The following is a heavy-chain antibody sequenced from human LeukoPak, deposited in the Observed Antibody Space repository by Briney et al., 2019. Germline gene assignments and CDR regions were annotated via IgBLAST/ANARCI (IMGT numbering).Heavy chain of an antibody. CDR1: GYSFTTYW. CDR2: IYPGDSDT. D-gene: IGHD2-21*01. J-gene: IGHJ4*02. V-gene: IGHV5-51*01. Sequence: GESLKISCQGSGYSFTTYWFGWVRQMPGKGLEWMGSIYPGDSDTRYSPSFQGHVTISADKPISTAYLQWSSLKASDTAMYYCARWSGYGDSSDYWGQGTLVTVSS. CDR3: ARWSGYGDSSDY.